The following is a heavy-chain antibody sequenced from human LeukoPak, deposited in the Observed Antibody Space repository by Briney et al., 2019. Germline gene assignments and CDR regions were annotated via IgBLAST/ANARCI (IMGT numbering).Heavy chain of an antibody. CDR2: ISAYNGNT. J-gene: IGHJ5*02. CDR1: GYTFTSYG. CDR3: ARVPQSRPRTGAAAGHNWFDP. V-gene: IGHV1-18*01. Sequence: GASVKVSCKASGYTFTSYGISWVRQAPGQGLEWMGWISAYNGNTNYAQKLQGRVTMTTDTSTSTAYMELRSLRSDDTAVYYCARVPQSRPRTGAAAGHNWFDPWGQGTLVTVSS. D-gene: IGHD6-13*01.